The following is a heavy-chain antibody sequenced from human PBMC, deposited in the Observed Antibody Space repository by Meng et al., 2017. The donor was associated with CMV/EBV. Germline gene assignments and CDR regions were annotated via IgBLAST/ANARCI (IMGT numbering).Heavy chain of an antibody. CDR1: GFSLSTSGMR. J-gene: IGHJ6*02. CDR2: IDWDDDK. D-gene: IGHD6-13*01. CDR3: ARSRIAAAGTRRTYYYGMDV. V-gene: IGHV2-70D*14. Sequence: SGPTLVKPTQTLTLTCTFSGFSLSTSGMRVSWIRQPPGKALEWLARIDWDDDKFYSTSLKTRLTISKDTSKNQVVLTMTNMDPVDTATYYCARSRIAAAGTRRTYYYGMDVWGQGTTVTVSS.